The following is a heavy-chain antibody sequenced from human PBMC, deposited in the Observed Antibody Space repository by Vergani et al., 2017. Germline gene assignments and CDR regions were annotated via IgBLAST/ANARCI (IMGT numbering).Heavy chain of an antibody. CDR1: GGTFSSYA. CDR2: IIPIFGTA. Sequence: QVQLVQSGAEVKKPGSSVKVSCKASGGTFSSYAISWVRQAPGQGLEWMGGIIPIFGTANYAQKFQGRVTITADESTSTAYMELSSLRSDDTAVYYCARERSDYGGNSGHFDYWGQGTLVTVSS. J-gene: IGHJ4*02. CDR3: ARERSDYGGNSGHFDY. D-gene: IGHD4-23*01. V-gene: IGHV1-69*12.